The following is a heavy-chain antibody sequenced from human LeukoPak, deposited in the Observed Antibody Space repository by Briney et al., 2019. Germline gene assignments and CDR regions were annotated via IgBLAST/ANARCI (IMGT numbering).Heavy chain of an antibody. CDR1: GFTFDDYA. CDR3: ARVRQGYYMDV. V-gene: IGHV3-9*01. Sequence: GGSLRLSCAASGFTFDDYAMHWVRQAPGKGLEWVSGISWNSGGIGYADSVKGRFTISRDNAKNSLYLQMNSLRVEDTAVYYCARVRQGYYMDVWGKGTAVTVSS. J-gene: IGHJ6*03. CDR2: ISWNSGGI.